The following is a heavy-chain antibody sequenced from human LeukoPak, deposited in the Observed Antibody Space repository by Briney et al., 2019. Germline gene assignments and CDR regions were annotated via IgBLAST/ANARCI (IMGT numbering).Heavy chain of an antibody. Sequence: SETLSLTCAVYGGSSSGHYWSWIRQHPGKGLEWIGYIYYSGSTYYNPSLKSRVTISVDTSKNQFSLKLSSVTAADTAVYYCARDHGGSWPLRYFDYWGQGTLVTVSS. D-gene: IGHD6-13*01. CDR1: GGSSSGHY. V-gene: IGHV4-31*11. J-gene: IGHJ4*02. CDR2: IYYSGST. CDR3: ARDHGGSWPLRYFDY.